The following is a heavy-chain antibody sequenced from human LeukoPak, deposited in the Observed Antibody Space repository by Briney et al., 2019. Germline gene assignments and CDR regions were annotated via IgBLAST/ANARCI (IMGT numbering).Heavy chain of an antibody. CDR1: GFTFSSYS. CDR3: ARGTWFGEFLG. J-gene: IGHJ4*02. Sequence: PGGSLRLSCAASGFTFSSYSMNWVRQAPGKGLEWVSYISSSSSSIYYADSVKGRFTISRDNAKNSLYLQMNSLRAEDTAVYYCARGTWFGEFLGWGQGTLVTVSS. D-gene: IGHD3-10*01. CDR2: ISSSSSSI. V-gene: IGHV3-21*05.